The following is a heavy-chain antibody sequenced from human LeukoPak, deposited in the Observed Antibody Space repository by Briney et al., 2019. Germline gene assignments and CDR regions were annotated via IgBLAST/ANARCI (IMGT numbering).Heavy chain of an antibody. V-gene: IGHV4-34*01. Sequence: SETLSLTCAVCGGSFISYDCSWIRQPPGKGLEWIGEINHSGSTDYNPSPKSRVTISVDTTRNQFSLKLSSVTAADTAVYYCGYSSAYQQYWGQGTLVTVSS. CDR2: INHSGST. CDR3: GYSSAYQQY. J-gene: IGHJ1*01. D-gene: IGHD3-22*01. CDR1: GGSFISYD.